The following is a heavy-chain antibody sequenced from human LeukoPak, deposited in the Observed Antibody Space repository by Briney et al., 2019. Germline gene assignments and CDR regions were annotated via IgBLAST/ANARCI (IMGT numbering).Heavy chain of an antibody. D-gene: IGHD3-10*01. V-gene: IGHV4-39*07. CDR1: GGSISSSSYY. J-gene: IGHJ5*02. Sequence: SETLSLTCTVSGGSISSSSYYWGWIRQPPGKGLEWIGYIYHSGSTYYNPSLKSRVTISVDTSKNQFSLKLSSVTAADTAVYYCARDRTYYYGSGSYRTKGFDPWGQGTLVTVSS. CDR2: IYHSGST. CDR3: ARDRTYYYGSGSYRTKGFDP.